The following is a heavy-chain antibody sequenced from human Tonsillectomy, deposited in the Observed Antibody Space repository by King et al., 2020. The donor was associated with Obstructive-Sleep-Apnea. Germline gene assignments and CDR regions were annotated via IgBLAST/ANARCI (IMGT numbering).Heavy chain of an antibody. D-gene: IGHD3-3*01. CDR2: IYYSGST. CDR3: ARLNYDFWSGYYQRAYYYYGMDV. CDR1: GGSISSYY. Sequence: LQLQESGPGLVKPSETLSLTCTVSGGSISSYYWSWIRQPPGKGLEWIGYIYYSGSTNYNPSLKSRVTISVDTSKNQFSLKLSSVTAADTAVYYCARLNYDFWSGYYQRAYYYYGMDVWGQGTTVTVSS. V-gene: IGHV4-59*08. J-gene: IGHJ6*02.